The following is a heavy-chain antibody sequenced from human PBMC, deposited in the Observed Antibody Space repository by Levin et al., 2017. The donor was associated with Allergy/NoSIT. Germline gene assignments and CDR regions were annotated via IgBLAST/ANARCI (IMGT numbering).Heavy chain of an antibody. V-gene: IGHV4-59*08. CDR1: GGSISSYY. CDR3: ARHLGRGYDY. CDR2: MYYSGTT. J-gene: IGHJ4*02. D-gene: IGHD3-10*01. Sequence: NPSETLSLTCTVSGGSISSYYWSWIRQPPGKGLEWIAYMYYSGTTKYNPSLESRVTVSVDTSKNQFSLKLSSLIATDTAVYYCARHLGRGYDYWGQGTLVTVSS.